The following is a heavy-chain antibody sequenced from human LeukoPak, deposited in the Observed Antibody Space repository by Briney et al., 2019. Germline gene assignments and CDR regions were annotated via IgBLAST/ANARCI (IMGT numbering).Heavy chain of an antibody. CDR2: ISYDGSNK. CDR3: TRKGSQWDFLVDY. V-gene: IGHV3-30*04. D-gene: IGHD2/OR15-2a*01. J-gene: IGHJ4*02. CDR1: GFTFGDYS. Sequence: GGSLRLSCAASGFTFGDYSMTWIRQAPGKGLEWVAVISYDGSNKYYVDSVKGRFTISRDNSENSLYLQMDSLTAEDTAVYYCTRKGSQWDFLVDYWGQGTRVAVSP.